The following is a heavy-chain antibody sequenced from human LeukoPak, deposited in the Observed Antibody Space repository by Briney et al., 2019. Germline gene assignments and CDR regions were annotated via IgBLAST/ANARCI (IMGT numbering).Heavy chain of an antibody. V-gene: IGHV4-4*07. CDR3: ARESQSTSPGRESAF. CDR1: GGSISNYF. Sequence: PSETLPLTCTVSGGSISNYFWSWIRQPAGKGLEWIGRIYTSGNTNYNPSLKSRVTMSVDTSKNQFSLNLTSVTAADTAVYYCARESQSTSPGRESAFWGQGTLVTVSS. CDR2: IYTSGNT. J-gene: IGHJ4*02. D-gene: IGHD2-2*01.